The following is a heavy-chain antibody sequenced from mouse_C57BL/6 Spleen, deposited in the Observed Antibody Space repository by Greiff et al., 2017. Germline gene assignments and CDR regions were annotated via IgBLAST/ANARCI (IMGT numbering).Heavy chain of an antibody. D-gene: IGHD1-1*01. CDR3: ASSTVEGYFDV. CDR2: IDPSDSET. Sequence: QVQLKQPGAELVRPGSSVKLSCKASGYTFTSYWMHWVKQRPIQGLEWIGNIDPSDSETHYNQKFKDKATLTVDKSSSTAYMQLSSLTSEDSAVYYCASSTVEGYFDVWGTGTTVTVSS. J-gene: IGHJ1*03. V-gene: IGHV1-52*01. CDR1: GYTFTSYW.